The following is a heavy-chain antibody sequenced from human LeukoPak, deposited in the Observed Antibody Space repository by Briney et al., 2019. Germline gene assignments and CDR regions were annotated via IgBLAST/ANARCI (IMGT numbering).Heavy chain of an antibody. D-gene: IGHD3-22*01. Sequence: GGSLRLSCAASGFTFTNYGMSWVRQAPGKGLEWVSGISGSGGSTHYADSVKGRFTISRDNSKNTLYLQMNSLRVEDTAVYYCAKDGYYYDSSGYSPVYYGMDVWGQGTTVTVPS. CDR1: GFTFTNYG. CDR3: AKDGYYYDSSGYSPVYYGMDV. V-gene: IGHV3-23*01. CDR2: ISGSGGST. J-gene: IGHJ6*02.